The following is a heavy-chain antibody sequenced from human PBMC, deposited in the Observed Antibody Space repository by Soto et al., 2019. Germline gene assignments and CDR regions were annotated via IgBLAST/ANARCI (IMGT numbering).Heavy chain of an antibody. V-gene: IGHV1-69*13. Sequence: SVKVSCKASGGTFSSYAISWVRQAPGQGLEWMGGIIPIFGTANYAQKFQGRVTITADESTSTAYMELSSLRSEDTAVYYCARDLPYYYDSSGREQVGYWGQGTLVTVSS. J-gene: IGHJ4*02. CDR2: IIPIFGTA. CDR1: GGTFSSYA. D-gene: IGHD3-22*01. CDR3: ARDLPYYYDSSGREQVGY.